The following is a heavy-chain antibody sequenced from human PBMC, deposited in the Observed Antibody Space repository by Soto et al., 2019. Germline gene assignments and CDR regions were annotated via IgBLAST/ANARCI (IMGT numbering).Heavy chain of an antibody. J-gene: IGHJ6*02. V-gene: IGHV5-51*01. Sequence: GESLKISCKGSGYSFTSYWIGWVRQMPGKGLEWMGIIYPGDSDTRYSPSFQGQVTISADKSISTAYLQWSSLKASDTAMYYCERQETSGIVGATIYYYYGMDVWGQGTTVTVSS. D-gene: IGHD1-26*01. CDR2: IYPGDSDT. CDR1: GYSFTSYW. CDR3: ERQETSGIVGATIYYYYGMDV.